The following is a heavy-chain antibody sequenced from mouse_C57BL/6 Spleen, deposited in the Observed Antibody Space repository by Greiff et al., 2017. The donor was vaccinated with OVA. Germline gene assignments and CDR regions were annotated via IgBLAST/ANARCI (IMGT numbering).Heavy chain of an antibody. CDR2: ISSGSSTN. CDR3: AREGNYYAMDY. CDR1: GFTFSDYG. V-gene: IGHV5-17*01. D-gene: IGHD2-1*01. Sequence: DVKLVESGGGLVKPGGSLKLSCAASGFTFSDYGMHWVRQAPEKGLEWVAYISSGSSTNYYADTVKGRFTISRDNAKNTLFLQMTSLRSEDTAMYYCAREGNYYAMDYWGQGTSVTVSS. J-gene: IGHJ4*01.